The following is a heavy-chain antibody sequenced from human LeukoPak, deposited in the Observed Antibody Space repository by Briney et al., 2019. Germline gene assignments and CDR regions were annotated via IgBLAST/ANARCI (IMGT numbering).Heavy chain of an antibody. J-gene: IGHJ6*03. CDR1: GGSISSYY. Sequence: SETLSLTCTVSGGSISSYYWSWIRQPPGKGLEWIGYIHYSGSTNYNPSLKSRVTISVDTSKNQFSLKLSSVTAADTAVYYCARTTEGYCRGRSCYPYYYYMDVWGKGTTVTVSS. CDR3: ARTTEGYCRGRSCYPYYYYMDV. CDR2: IHYSGST. D-gene: IGHD2-15*01. V-gene: IGHV4-59*01.